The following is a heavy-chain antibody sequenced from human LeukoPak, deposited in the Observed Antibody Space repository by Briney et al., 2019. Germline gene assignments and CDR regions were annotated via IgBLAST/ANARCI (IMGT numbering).Heavy chain of an antibody. D-gene: IGHD3-9*01. J-gene: IGHJ4*02. CDR3: AKGDDYDILTGYPTTDYFDY. CDR2: ISGSGGST. V-gene: IGHV3-23*01. Sequence: GGSLRLSCAASGFTFSSYAMSWVRQAPGKGLEWVSAISGSGGSTYYADSVKGRFTISRDNSKNTLYLQMNSLRAEDTAVYYCAKGDDYDILTGYPTTDYFDYWGQGTLVTVSS. CDR1: GFTFSSYA.